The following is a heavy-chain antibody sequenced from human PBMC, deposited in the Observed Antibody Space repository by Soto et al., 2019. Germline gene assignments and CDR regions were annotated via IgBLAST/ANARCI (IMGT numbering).Heavy chain of an antibody. J-gene: IGHJ5*02. CDR3: ARVIWSGHLTSDL. CDR1: GFTFSVNS. Sequence: EVQVVESGGGLVQPGGSLRLSCAASGFTFSVNSMNGFRQAPGKGLEWISYISSSSSTIYADSVKGRFTISRDNAKNSLYLQMNSLRDEDTAVYYCARVIWSGHLTSDLWGQGTLVTVSS. D-gene: IGHD3-3*01. V-gene: IGHV3-48*02. CDR2: ISSSSSTI.